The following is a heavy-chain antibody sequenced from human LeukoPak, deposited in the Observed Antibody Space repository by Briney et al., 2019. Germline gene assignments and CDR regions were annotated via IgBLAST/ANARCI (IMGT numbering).Heavy chain of an antibody. D-gene: IGHD3-3*01. J-gene: IGHJ4*02. CDR1: GFTFDDYG. CDR3: VKDSNYDFWSGYYKGFDN. Sequence: GGSLRLSCAASGFTSGFTFDDYGMNWVRQVPGKGLEWVSGISRDGGRTGYADSVQGRFTISRDNSRNSLHLQMNSLRVEDMAFYYCVKDSNYDFWSGYYKGFDNWGQGTLVTVSS. V-gene: IGHV3-20*04. CDR2: ISRDGGRT.